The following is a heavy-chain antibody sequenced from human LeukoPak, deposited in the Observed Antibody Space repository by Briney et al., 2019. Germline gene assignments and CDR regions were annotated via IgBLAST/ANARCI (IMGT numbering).Heavy chain of an antibody. CDR2: TYYRSKWYN. J-gene: IGHJ4*02. V-gene: IGHV6-1*01. CDR3: ARDVGTTGWHTYDF. CDR1: GDSVSSNNGA. Sequence: RSQTLSLTCAISGDSVSSNNGAWNWIRQSPSRGLEWLGRTYYRSKWYNDYAGSSMSRITISPDTSKNQFSLQVYSVTPEDTAVYYCARDVGTTGWHTYDFWGQGTLVTVSS. D-gene: IGHD3-9*01.